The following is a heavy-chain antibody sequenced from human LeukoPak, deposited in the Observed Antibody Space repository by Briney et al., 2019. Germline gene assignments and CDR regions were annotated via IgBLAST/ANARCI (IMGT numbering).Heavy chain of an antibody. D-gene: IGHD3-16*01. J-gene: IGHJ4*02. CDR2: IIPILGIA. CDR1: GGTFSSYA. CDR3: ARVEGMHRFYDYVWGSPNRGYYFDY. Sequence: ASVKVSCKASGGTFSSYAISWVRQAPGQGLEWMGRIIPILGIANYAQKFQGRVTITADKSTSTAYMELSSLRSEDTAVYYCARVEGMHRFYDYVWGSPNRGYYFDYWGQGTLVTVSS. V-gene: IGHV1-69*04.